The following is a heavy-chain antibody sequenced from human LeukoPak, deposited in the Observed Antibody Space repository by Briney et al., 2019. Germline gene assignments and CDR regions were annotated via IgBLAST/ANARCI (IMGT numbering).Heavy chain of an antibody. Sequence: ASVKVSCKASGYTFTSYDINWVRQATGQGLEWMGWMNPDSGNTGYAQKFQGRVTMTRNTSISTAYMELSSLRSEDTAVYYCARRETATMDYYFDYWGQGTRVTVSS. D-gene: IGHD5-24*01. CDR1: GYTFTSYD. J-gene: IGHJ4*02. CDR2: MNPDSGNT. V-gene: IGHV1-8*01. CDR3: ARRETATMDYYFDY.